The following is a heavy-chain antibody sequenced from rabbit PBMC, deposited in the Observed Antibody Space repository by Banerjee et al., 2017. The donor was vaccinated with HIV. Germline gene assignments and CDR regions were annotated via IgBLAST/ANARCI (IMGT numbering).Heavy chain of an antibody. V-gene: IGHV1S45*01. J-gene: IGHJ4*01. Sequence: QEQLVESGGGLVTLGGSLKLSCKASGIDFSSYGISWVRQAPGKGPEWIGCIYGGNSDFTYYASWAKGRFTASKTSSTTVDLKMTSLTAADTATYFCARSAGYAGYGYACYFNLWGPGTLVTVS. D-gene: IGHD6-1*01. CDR2: IYGGNSDFT. CDR1: GIDFSSYG. CDR3: ARSAGYAGYGYACYFNL.